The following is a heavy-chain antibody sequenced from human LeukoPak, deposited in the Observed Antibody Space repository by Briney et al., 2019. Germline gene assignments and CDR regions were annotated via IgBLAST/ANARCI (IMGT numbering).Heavy chain of an antibody. CDR2: KSGAGRD. D-gene: IGHD4-11*01. V-gene: IGHV4-59*03. CDR3: ARTTRVTPDGRAEYFED. Sequence: PSETLSLTRPVSGVSISTYYWSWLRQPPGKGLEWVGYKSGAGRDLYNPSLKSRVTISVDASENQFSLSLRSVTAADTAMYYCARTTRVTPDGRAEYFEDWGQGTLVIVSS. CDR1: GVSISTYY. J-gene: IGHJ1*01.